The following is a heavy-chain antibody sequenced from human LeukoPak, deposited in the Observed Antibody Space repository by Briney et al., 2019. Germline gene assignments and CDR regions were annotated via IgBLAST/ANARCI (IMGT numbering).Heavy chain of an antibody. CDR1: GFTFSNYA. Sequence: GGSLRLSCAASGFTFSNYAMTWVRQAPGKGLEWVSAISGSGGSTYYADSVKGRFTISRDNSKNALYLEMNSLRAEDTAVYYCAREKKTEWTTGAFDMWGQGTMVIVSS. CDR3: AREKKTEWTTGAFDM. CDR2: ISGSGGST. V-gene: IGHV3-23*01. D-gene: IGHD3-3*01. J-gene: IGHJ3*02.